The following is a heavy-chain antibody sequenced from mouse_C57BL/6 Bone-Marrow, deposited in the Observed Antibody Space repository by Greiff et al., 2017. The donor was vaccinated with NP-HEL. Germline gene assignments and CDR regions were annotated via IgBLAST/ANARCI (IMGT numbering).Heavy chain of an antibody. V-gene: IGHV5-17*01. CDR1: GFTFSDYG. CDR3: ARGGEDYYAMDY. J-gene: IGHJ4*01. CDR2: ISSGSSTI. Sequence: EVKLVESGGGLVKPGGSLKLSCAASGFTFSDYGMHWVRQAPAKGLEWVAYISSGSSTISYAATVKGRFPISRDNAKNTLFLQMTSLRSEDTAMYYCARGGEDYYAMDYWGQGTSVTVSS.